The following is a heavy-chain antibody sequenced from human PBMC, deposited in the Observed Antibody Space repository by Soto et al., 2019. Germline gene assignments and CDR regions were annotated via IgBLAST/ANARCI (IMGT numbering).Heavy chain of an antibody. Sequence: GPTLVNPTQTLTLTCTFSGFSLSTSGVGVGWIRQPPGKALEWLALIYWDDDKRYSPSLNSRLTITKDTSRNQVLLTLTNMDPVDTATYYCAHLDDFRSGHYGMDVWGQGTTVTVSS. CDR3: AHLDDFRSGHYGMDV. D-gene: IGHD3-3*01. V-gene: IGHV2-5*02. J-gene: IGHJ6*02. CDR2: IYWDDDK. CDR1: GFSLSTSGVG.